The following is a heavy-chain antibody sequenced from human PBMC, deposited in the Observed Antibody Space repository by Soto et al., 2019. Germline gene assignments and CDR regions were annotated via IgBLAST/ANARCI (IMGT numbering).Heavy chain of an antibody. D-gene: IGHD6-13*01. CDR1: GGSISSGGYY. J-gene: IGHJ6*02. CDR2: IYYSGST. CDR3: ARDFGWQQLVPYGMDV. Sequence: SETLSLTCTVSGGSISSGGYYWSWIRQHPGKGLEWIGYIYYSGSTYYNPSLKSRVTISVDTSKNQFSLKLSSVTAADTAVYYCARDFGWQQLVPYGMDVWGQGTTVTVSS. V-gene: IGHV4-31*03.